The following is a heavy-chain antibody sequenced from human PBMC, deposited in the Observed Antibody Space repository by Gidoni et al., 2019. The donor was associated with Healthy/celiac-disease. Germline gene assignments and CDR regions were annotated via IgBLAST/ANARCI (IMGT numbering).Heavy chain of an antibody. Sequence: QLQLQESGPGLVKPSETLSLTCTVSGGSISSSSYYWGWIRQPPGKGLEWIGSIYYSGSTYYNPSLKSRVTISVDTSKNQFSLKLSSVTAADTAVYYCARGAIAAAGGGIDYWGQGTLVTVSS. D-gene: IGHD6-13*01. CDR1: GGSISSSSYY. V-gene: IGHV4-39*01. J-gene: IGHJ4*02. CDR2: IYYSGST. CDR3: ARGAIAAAGGGIDY.